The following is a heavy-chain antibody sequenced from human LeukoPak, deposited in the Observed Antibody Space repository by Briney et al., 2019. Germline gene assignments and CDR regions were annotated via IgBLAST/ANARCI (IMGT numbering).Heavy chain of an antibody. J-gene: IGHJ5*02. V-gene: IGHV3-21*01. CDR3: AREGVPYCSGGSCYPYWFDP. Sequence: GGSLRLSCAASGFTFSSYSMNWVRQAPGKGLEWVSSIRSSSSYIYYADSVKGRFTISRDNAKNSLYLQMNTLRAEDTAVYYGAREGVPYCSGGSCYPYWFDPWGQGTMVTVSS. CDR1: GFTFSSYS. CDR2: IRSSSSYI. D-gene: IGHD2-15*01.